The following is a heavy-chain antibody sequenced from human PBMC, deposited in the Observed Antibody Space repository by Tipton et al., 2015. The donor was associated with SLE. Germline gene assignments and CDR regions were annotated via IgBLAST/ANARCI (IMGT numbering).Heavy chain of an antibody. Sequence: TLSLTCAVYGGSFSGYYWSWIRQPPGKGLEWIGEINHSGSTNYNPSLKSRVTISIDTSKNQFSLKLSSVTAADTAVYYCARCGQQLVTDYSFQHWGQGTLVTVSS. D-gene: IGHD6-13*01. CDR1: GGSFSGYY. V-gene: IGHV4-34*01. CDR2: INHSGST. CDR3: ARCGQQLVTDYSFQH. J-gene: IGHJ1*01.